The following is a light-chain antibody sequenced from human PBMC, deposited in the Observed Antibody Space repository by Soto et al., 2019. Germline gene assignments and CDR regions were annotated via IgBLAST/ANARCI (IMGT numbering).Light chain of an antibody. CDR1: QSISSY. Sequence: DIQMTQSPSSLSASVGDRVTITCRASQSISSYLNWYQQKPGKAPKLLIYAASSLQSGVPSRLSGSGSGTDITLTISSRQPEDFATYYGQQSYGTPITFGQGTRLEIK. CDR3: QQSYGTPIT. V-gene: IGKV1-39*01. CDR2: AAS. J-gene: IGKJ5*01.